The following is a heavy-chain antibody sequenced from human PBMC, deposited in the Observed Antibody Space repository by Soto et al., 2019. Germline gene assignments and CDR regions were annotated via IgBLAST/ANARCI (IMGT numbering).Heavy chain of an antibody. CDR2: MNPNSDHT. Sequence: QVHLVQSGAEVKKPGASVKVSCKASGYTFSNYDINWVRQATGQGLEWMGWMNPNSDHTGYAQKCPGRVTITRNTSSNTAYIDLSSLRSDDTAVSYCVRGPVFNYSYSYMDVCGKGTTVNVSS. J-gene: IGHJ6*03. CDR1: GYTFSNYD. V-gene: IGHV1-8*01. CDR3: VRGPVFNYSYSYMDV. D-gene: IGHD3-3*01.